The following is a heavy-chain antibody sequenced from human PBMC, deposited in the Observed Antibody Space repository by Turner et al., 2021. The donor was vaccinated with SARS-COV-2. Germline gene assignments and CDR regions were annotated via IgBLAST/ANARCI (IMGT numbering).Heavy chain of an antibody. CDR2: ISFDGSNK. CDR1: AFTFSSDD. CDR3: AKSGYSYGYREYYFDY. D-gene: IGHD5-18*01. V-gene: IGHV3-30*18. Sequence: QVHLVASGGVVAQPGMSLRLSSAASAFTFSSDDMNWVRQAPGKGLEWAEVISFDGSNKYYADSVKGRFTISRDNSKNKLYLKMNSLRAEDTAVYYCAKSGYSYGYREYYFDYWGQGTLVTVSS. J-gene: IGHJ4*02.